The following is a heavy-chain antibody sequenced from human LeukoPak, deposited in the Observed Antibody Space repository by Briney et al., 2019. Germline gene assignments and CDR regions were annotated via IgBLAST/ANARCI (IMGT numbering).Heavy chain of an antibody. J-gene: IGHJ4*02. CDR2: MSGSGGST. CDR1: GFTFSSYA. CDR3: AKARYSSGWYAFGY. Sequence: PGGSLRLSSAASGFTFSSYAMSWVRQAPGKGLEWVSAMSGSGGSTYYADSVKGRFTISRDNSKNTLYLQMNSLRAEDTAVYYCAKARYSSGWYAFGYWGQGTLVTVSS. D-gene: IGHD6-19*01. V-gene: IGHV3-23*01.